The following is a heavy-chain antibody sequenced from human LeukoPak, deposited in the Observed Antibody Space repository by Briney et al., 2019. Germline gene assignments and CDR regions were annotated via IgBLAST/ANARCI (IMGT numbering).Heavy chain of an antibody. CDR3: ARAPNWRFDH. V-gene: IGHV3-53*01. D-gene: IGHD1-1*01. J-gene: IGHJ4*02. CDR2: IYSDGTT. CDR1: GFTVSSNY. Sequence: PGGYLRLSCAASGFTVSSNYMSWVRQAPGKGLEWVSVIYSDGTTYYADSVKGRFTISRDDSKNTLYLHMNSLRAEDTAVYYCARAPNWRFDHWGQGTLVTVSS.